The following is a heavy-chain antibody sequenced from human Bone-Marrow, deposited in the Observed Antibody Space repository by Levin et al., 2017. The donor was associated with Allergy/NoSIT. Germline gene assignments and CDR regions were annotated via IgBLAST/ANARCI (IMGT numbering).Heavy chain of an antibody. CDR3: AREYGVGDFDY. V-gene: IGHV4-34*01. J-gene: IGHJ4*02. CDR1: GGSFSGYY. CDR2: INHSGST. D-gene: IGHD3-10*01. Sequence: PSETLSLTCAVYGGSFSGYYWSWIRQPPGKGLEWIGEINHSGSTNYNPSLKSRVTISVDTSKNQFSLKLSSVTAADTAVYYCAREYGVGDFDYWGQGTLVTVSS.